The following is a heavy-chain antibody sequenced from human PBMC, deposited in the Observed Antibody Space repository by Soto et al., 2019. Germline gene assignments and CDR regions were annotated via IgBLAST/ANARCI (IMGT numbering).Heavy chain of an antibody. V-gene: IGHV4-34*01. CDR3: ARSHTMVRGVTTKYNWFDP. CDR1: GGSFSGYY. CDR2: INHSGST. Sequence: SETLSLTCAVYGGSFSGYYWSWIRQPPGKGLEWIGEINHSGSTNYNPSLKSRVTISVDTSKNQFSLKLSSVTAADTAVYYCARSHTMVRGVTTKYNWFDPWGQGTLVTVSS. D-gene: IGHD3-10*01. J-gene: IGHJ5*02.